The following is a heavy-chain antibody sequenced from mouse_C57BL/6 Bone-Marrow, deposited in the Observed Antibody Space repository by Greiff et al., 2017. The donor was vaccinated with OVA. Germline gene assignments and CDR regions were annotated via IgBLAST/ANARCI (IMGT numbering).Heavy chain of an antibody. J-gene: IGHJ4*01. CDR2: IDPETGGT. V-gene: IGHV1-15*01. Sequence: VQLQQSGAELVRPGASVTLSCKASGYTFTDYEMHWVKQTPVHGLEWIGAIDPETGGTAYNQKFKGKAILTADKSSSTAYMELRSLTSEDSAVYYCTRGSGDYAMDYWGQGTSVTVSS. D-gene: IGHD4-1*01. CDR1: GYTFTDYE. CDR3: TRGSGDYAMDY.